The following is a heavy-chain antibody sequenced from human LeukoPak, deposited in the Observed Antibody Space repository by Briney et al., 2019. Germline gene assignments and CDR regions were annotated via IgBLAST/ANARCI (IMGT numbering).Heavy chain of an antibody. CDR2: ISSSSYI. Sequence: GGSLRLSCAASGFTFSSYSMNWVRQAPGKGLEWVSSISSSSYIYYADSVKGRFTISRDNAKNSLYLQMNGLRAEDTAVYYCARAGGVPYAFDIWGQGTMVTVSS. D-gene: IGHD3-16*01. CDR3: ARAGGVPYAFDI. CDR1: GFTFSSYS. V-gene: IGHV3-21*01. J-gene: IGHJ3*02.